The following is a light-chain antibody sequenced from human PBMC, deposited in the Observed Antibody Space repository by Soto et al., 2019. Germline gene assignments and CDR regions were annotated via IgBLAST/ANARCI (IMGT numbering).Light chain of an antibody. CDR2: DVS. CDR1: SSDVGRYDY. CDR3: SSYAGSTI. V-gene: IGLV2-8*01. J-gene: IGLJ1*01. Sequence: QSVLTQPPSASGSPGQSVTISCTGTSSDVGRYDYVSWYQQHPGKAPKLMIYDVSKRPSGVPDRFSGSKSGNTASLTVSGLQAEDEADYYCSSYAGSTIFGTWTKLTVL.